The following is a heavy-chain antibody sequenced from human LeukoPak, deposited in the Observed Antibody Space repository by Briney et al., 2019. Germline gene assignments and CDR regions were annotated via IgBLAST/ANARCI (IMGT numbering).Heavy chain of an antibody. D-gene: IGHD6-19*01. J-gene: IGHJ4*02. CDR2: IYYSGST. CDR3: ASLYSSGWDHFDY. Sequence: SETLSLTCTVSGGSISSYYWSWIRQPPGKGLEWIGYIYYSGSTNYNPSLKSRVTISVDTSKNQFSLKLSSATAADTAVYYCASLYSSGWDHFDYWGQGTLVTVSS. V-gene: IGHV4-59*01. CDR1: GGSISSYY.